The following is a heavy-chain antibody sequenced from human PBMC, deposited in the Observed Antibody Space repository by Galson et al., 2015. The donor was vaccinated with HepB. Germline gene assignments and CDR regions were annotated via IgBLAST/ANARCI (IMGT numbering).Heavy chain of an antibody. CDR2: IIPILGIA. J-gene: IGHJ4*02. V-gene: IGHV1-69*04. D-gene: IGHD3-22*01. CDR3: ARVSSSGYVDY. CDR1: GGTFSSYA. Sequence: CKASGGTFSSYAIGWVRQAPGQGLEWMGRIIPILGIANYAQKFQGRVTITADKSTSTAYMELSSLRSEDTAVYYCARVSSSGYVDYWGQGTLVTVSS.